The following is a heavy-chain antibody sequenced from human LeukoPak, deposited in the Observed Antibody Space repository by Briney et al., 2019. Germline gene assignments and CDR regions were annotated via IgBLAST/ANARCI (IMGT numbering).Heavy chain of an antibody. CDR1: GYTFTSYA. V-gene: IGHV1-3*03. CDR3: ARSRVSITIFGVVIKPHPRDAFDI. Sequence: GASVKVSCKASGYTFTSYAMHWVRQAPGQRLEWMGWINAGNGNTKYSQEFQGRVTITRDTSASTAYMELSSLRSEDMAVYYCARSRVSITIFGVVIKPHPRDAFDIWGQGTMVTVSS. J-gene: IGHJ3*02. CDR2: INAGNGNT. D-gene: IGHD3-3*01.